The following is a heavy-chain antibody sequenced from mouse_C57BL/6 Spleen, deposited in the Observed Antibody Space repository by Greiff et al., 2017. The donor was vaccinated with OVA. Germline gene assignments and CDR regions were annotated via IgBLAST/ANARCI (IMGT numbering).Heavy chain of an antibody. CDR2: IYPGDGDT. CDR1: GYAFSSSW. CDR3: ARRYGSSFYAMDY. Sequence: QVQLQQSGPELVKPGASVKISCKASGYAFSSSWMNWVQQRPGKGLEWIGRIYPGDGDTNYNGKFKGKATLTADKSSSTAYMQLSSLTSEDSAVYFCARRYGSSFYAMDYWGQGTSVTVSS. J-gene: IGHJ4*01. V-gene: IGHV1-82*01. D-gene: IGHD1-1*01.